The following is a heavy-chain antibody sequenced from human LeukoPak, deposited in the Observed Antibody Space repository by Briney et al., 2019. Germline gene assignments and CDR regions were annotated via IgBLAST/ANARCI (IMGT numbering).Heavy chain of an antibody. D-gene: IGHD1-26*01. CDR1: GGSISSYY. CDR3: ARDRGGSYYRRIYYFDY. J-gene: IGHJ4*02. CDR2: IYTSGST. V-gene: IGHV4-4*07. Sequence: PSETLSLTCTVSGGSISSYYWSWIRQPAGKGLEWIGRIYTSGSTNYNPSLKSRVTMSVDTSKNQFSLKLSSVTAADTAVYYCARDRGGSYYRRIYYFDYWGQETLVTVSS.